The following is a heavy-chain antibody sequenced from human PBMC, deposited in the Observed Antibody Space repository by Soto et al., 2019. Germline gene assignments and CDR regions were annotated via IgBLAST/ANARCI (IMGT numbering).Heavy chain of an antibody. V-gene: IGHV1-2*04. CDR1: GYTFIGYY. CDR2: INPNSGRT. CDR3: AWGGAYYYGSGSYYCY. J-gene: IGHJ4*02. D-gene: IGHD3-10*01. Sequence: QVQLVQSGAEVKKPGASVKVSCKASGYTFIGYYMHWVRQAPGQGLEWMGWINPNSGRTNYAQKFQGWVTMTRDTSIRAGNIERSKLRSRVTAVHYCAWGGAYYYGSGSYYCYWGQGTLVTVSS.